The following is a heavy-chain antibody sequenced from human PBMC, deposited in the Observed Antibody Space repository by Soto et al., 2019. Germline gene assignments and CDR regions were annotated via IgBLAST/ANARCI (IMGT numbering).Heavy chain of an antibody. Sequence: GGSLRLSCAASGFTVSSNYMSWVRQAPGKGLEWVSVIYSGGSTYYADSVKGRFTISRDNSKNTLYLQMNSLRAEDTAVYYCSWELPGYFDYWGQGTLVTVSS. CDR3: SWELPGYFDY. CDR2: IYSGGST. V-gene: IGHV3-66*01. CDR1: GFTVSSNY. D-gene: IGHD1-26*01. J-gene: IGHJ4*02.